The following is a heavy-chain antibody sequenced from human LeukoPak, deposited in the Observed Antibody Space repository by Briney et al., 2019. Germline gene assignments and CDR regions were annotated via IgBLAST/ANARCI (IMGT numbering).Heavy chain of an antibody. Sequence: GGSLRLSCAASGFTFSSYSMNWVRQAPGPGLEWVSAISGSGGSTYYADSVKGRFTISRDNSKNTLYLQMNSLRAEDTAVYYCAKDRKYYDSSGYYYVAPFDYWGQGTLVTVSS. CDR2: ISGSGGST. V-gene: IGHV3-23*01. J-gene: IGHJ4*02. CDR1: GFTFSSYS. CDR3: AKDRKYYDSSGYYYVAPFDY. D-gene: IGHD3-22*01.